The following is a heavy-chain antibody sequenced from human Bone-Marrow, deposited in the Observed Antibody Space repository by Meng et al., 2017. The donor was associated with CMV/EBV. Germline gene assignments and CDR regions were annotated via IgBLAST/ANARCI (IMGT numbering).Heavy chain of an antibody. J-gene: IGHJ5*02. Sequence: SVKVSCKASGGTFSSYAISWVRQAPGQGLEWMGGIIPILGIANYAQKFQGRVTITADKSTSTAYMELSSLRSEDTAVYYCARDPLVEGGWFDPWGQGTLVTVSS. V-gene: IGHV1-69*10. CDR1: GGTFSSYA. CDR2: IIPILGIA. D-gene: IGHD1-26*01. CDR3: ARDPLVEGGWFDP.